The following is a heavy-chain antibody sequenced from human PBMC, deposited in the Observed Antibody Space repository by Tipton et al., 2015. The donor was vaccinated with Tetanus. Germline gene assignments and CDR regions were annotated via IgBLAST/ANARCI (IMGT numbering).Heavy chain of an antibody. CDR2: IKSKTDGGTT. Sequence: SLRLSCAASGFTFSNAWMSWVRQAPGKGLEWVGRIKSKTDGGTTDYAAPVKGRFTISRDDSKNTLYLQMNSLKTEDTAVDYCTTVGYCSGGGCYGGDPSQYSFDDWGQGTLVTVSS. D-gene: IGHD2-15*01. CDR1: GFTFSNAW. V-gene: IGHV3-15*01. J-gene: IGHJ4*02. CDR3: TTVGYCSGGGCYGGDPSQYSFDD.